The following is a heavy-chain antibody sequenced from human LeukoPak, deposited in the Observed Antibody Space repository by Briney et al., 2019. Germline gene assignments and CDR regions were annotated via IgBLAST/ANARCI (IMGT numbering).Heavy chain of an antibody. V-gene: IGHV3-30*02. CDR2: TRYDGTNK. CDR1: GFTFSSYE. Sequence: GGSLRLSCAASGFTFSSYEMNWVRQAPGKGLEWVAYTRYDGTNKYYADSVKGRFTISRDNSKNTLYLQMNSLRAEDTAVYYCAKDLSRSYTFDYWGQGTLVTVSS. J-gene: IGHJ4*02. CDR3: AKDLSRSYTFDY. D-gene: IGHD1-26*01.